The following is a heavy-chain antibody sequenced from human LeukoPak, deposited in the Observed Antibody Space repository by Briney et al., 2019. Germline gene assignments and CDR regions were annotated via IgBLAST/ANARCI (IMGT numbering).Heavy chain of an antibody. CDR2: ISRRDDRT. CDR1: GFTLNTCG. CDR3: VAKTGEGNIDLDY. D-gene: IGHD2/OR15-2a*01. V-gene: IGHV3-23*01. J-gene: IGHJ4*02. Sequence: GGSLRLFCEGSGFTLNTCGVSWVRQAPGKGLEWVSGISRRDDRTYYAASVKGRFTVSRDKSKNTVHLQMNSLRAEDTAVYYCVAKTGEGNIDLDYWGQGTLVTVSS.